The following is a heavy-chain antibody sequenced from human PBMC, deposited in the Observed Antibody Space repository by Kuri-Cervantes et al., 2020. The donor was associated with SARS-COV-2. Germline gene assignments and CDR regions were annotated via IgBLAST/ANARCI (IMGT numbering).Heavy chain of an antibody. V-gene: IGHV1-69*05. J-gene: IGHJ3*02. CDR3: ARPERFFGVVIPQGGAFDI. CDR1: GGTFSSYA. D-gene: IGHD3-3*01. Sequence: SVKVSCKASGGTFSSYAISWVRQAPGQGLEWMGGIIPIFGTASYAQKFQGRVTMTRDTSTSTVYMELSSLRSEDTAVYYCARPERFFGVVIPQGGAFDIWGQGTMVTVSS. CDR2: IIPIFGTA.